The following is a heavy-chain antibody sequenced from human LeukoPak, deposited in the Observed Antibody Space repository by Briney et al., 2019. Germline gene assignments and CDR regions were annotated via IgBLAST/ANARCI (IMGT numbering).Heavy chain of an antibody. V-gene: IGHV1-24*01. J-gene: IGHJ4*02. CDR3: ATGRELWGPYYFDY. D-gene: IGHD1-26*01. Sequence: ASVNVSCKVSGYTLTELSMHWVRQAPGKGLEWMGGFDPEDGETIYAQKFQGRVTMTEDTSTDTAYMELSSLRSEDAAVYYCATGRELWGPYYFDYWGQGTLVTVSS. CDR2: FDPEDGET. CDR1: GYTLTELS.